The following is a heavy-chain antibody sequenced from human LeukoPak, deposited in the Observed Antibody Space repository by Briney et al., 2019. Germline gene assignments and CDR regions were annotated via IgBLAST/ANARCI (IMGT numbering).Heavy chain of an antibody. D-gene: IGHD3-16*01. CDR3: AREGGGFDF. Sequence: TLSLTCTVSGGSISSGSYYWSWIRQPAGKGLEWIGRIYTSGSTNYNPSLKSRVTISVDTSKNQFSLKLSSVTAADTAVYYCAREGGGFDFWGQGTLVTVSS. CDR2: IYTSGST. V-gene: IGHV4-61*02. J-gene: IGHJ4*02. CDR1: GGSISSGSYY.